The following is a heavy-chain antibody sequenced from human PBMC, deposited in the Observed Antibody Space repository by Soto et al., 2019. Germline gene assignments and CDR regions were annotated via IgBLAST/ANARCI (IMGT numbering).Heavy chain of an antibody. J-gene: IGHJ6*02. V-gene: IGHV3-33*01. Sequence: QVQLVESGGGVVQPGRSLRLSCAASGFTFSSYGMHWVRQAPGKGLEWVAVIWYDGSNKYYADSVEGRFTISRDNSKNTLYLQLNSLRAEDTAVYYCARGGGRWTPFYYYAMDVWGQGTTVTVSS. CDR1: GFTFSSYG. CDR3: ARGGGRWTPFYYYAMDV. D-gene: IGHD3-10*01. CDR2: IWYDGSNK.